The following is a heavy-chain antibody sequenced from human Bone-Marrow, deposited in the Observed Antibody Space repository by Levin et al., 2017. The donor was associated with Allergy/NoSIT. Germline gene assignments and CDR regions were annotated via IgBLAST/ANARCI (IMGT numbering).Heavy chain of an antibody. J-gene: IGHJ4*02. D-gene: IGHD3-10*01. V-gene: IGHV4-59*01. Sequence: SETLSLTCTVSGGSISPSYWSWIRQPPGKGLEWIGYMYYSGSSGSTNNNPSLKSRVTISVDTSKNQFSLNLTSVTAADTAFYYCARSVAGEFDYWGQGTLVTVSS. CDR3: ARSVAGEFDY. CDR2: MYYSGSSGST. CDR1: GGSISPSY.